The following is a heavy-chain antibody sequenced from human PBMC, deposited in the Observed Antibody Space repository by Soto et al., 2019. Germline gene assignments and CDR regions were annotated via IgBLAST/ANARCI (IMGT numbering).Heavy chain of an antibody. CDR1: GFTFSSYS. CDR2: ISGSGGST. J-gene: IGHJ4*02. D-gene: IGHD2-15*01. V-gene: IGHV3-23*01. CDR3: AKSGGAATRRLQLDY. Sequence: GGSLRLSCAASGFTFSSYSMSWVRQAPGKGLEWVSAISGSGGSTYYADSVKGRFTISRDNSKNTLYLQMNSLRAEDTAVYYCAKSGGAATRRLQLDYWGQGTLVTVSS.